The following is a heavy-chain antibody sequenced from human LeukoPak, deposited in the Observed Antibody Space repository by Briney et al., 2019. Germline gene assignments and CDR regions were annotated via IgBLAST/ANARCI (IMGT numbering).Heavy chain of an antibody. Sequence: PGGSLRLSCAASGFTFSSYSMNRVRQAPGKGLEWVSSISSSSSYIYYADSVKGRFTISRDNAKNSLYLQMNSLRAEDTAVYYCARPRSRLVNDAFDIWGQGTMVTVSS. J-gene: IGHJ3*02. CDR3: ARPRSRLVNDAFDI. V-gene: IGHV3-21*01. CDR2: ISSSSSYI. D-gene: IGHD6-6*01. CDR1: GFTFSSYS.